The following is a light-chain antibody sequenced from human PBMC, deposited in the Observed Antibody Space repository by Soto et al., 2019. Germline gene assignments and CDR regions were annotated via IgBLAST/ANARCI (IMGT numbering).Light chain of an antibody. V-gene: IGKV1-33*01. J-gene: IGKJ3*01. CDR2: DAS. Sequence: DIQMTQSPSSLSASVGDRVTITCQASHDISNYLNWYQQKPGKAPKLLIYDASNLETGVPSRFSGSGSWTDVTFTISSLQPEDVSTYYCQQYDNLPPFTFGPGTKVNIK. CDR1: HDISNY. CDR3: QQYDNLPPFT.